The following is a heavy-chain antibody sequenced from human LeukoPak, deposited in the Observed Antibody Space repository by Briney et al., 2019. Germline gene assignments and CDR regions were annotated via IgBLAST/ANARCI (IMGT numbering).Heavy chain of an antibody. Sequence: SGPTLVKPTQTLTLSCTFSGFSLSTSGAGVGWIRQPPGKALEWLPLIYWDDDKRYSPSLKSRLTITKDTSKNQVVLTMTNMDPVDTATYYCAHSPELLIAAFFDYWGQGTLVTVSS. CDR3: AHSPELLIAAFFDY. CDR2: IYWDDDK. J-gene: IGHJ4*02. D-gene: IGHD6-13*01. CDR1: GFSLSTSGAG. V-gene: IGHV2-5*02.